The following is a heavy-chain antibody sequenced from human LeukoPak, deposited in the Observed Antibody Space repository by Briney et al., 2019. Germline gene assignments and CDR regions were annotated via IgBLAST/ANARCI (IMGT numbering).Heavy chain of an antibody. Sequence: PGGSLRLSCAASKFTFSSYWMSWVRQAPGKGLEWVAYMNQLGNEKNYLDSVEGRFTISRDNAKNSLYLQMTSLRTEDTAVYYCARGTYYYEFWGQGTLVTVSS. J-gene: IGHJ4*02. CDR2: MNQLGNEK. D-gene: IGHD3-16*01. V-gene: IGHV3-7*04. CDR1: KFTFSSYW. CDR3: ARGTYYYEF.